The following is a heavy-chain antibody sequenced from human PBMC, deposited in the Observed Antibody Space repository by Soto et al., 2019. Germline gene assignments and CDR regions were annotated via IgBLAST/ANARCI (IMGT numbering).Heavy chain of an antibody. Sequence: GGSLRLSCAASGFTFSDYYMSWIRQAPGKGLEWVSYISSSSSYTNYADSVKGRFTISRDNAKNSLYLQMNSLRAEDTAVYYCARDPRRGSGFDPWGQRTLVTVSS. CDR3: ARDPRRGSGFDP. CDR2: ISSSSSYT. J-gene: IGHJ5*02. V-gene: IGHV3-11*06. D-gene: IGHD3-10*01. CDR1: GFTFSDYY.